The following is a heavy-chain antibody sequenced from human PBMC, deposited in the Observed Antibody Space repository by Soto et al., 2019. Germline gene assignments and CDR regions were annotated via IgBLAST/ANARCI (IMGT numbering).Heavy chain of an antibody. CDR2: ISGSGGGT. CDR3: ARDRSIVVVVAATSHAFDI. D-gene: IGHD2-15*01. J-gene: IGHJ3*02. V-gene: IGHV3-23*01. Sequence: GGSLRLSCAASGFTFSSYAMSWVRQAPGKGLEWVSAISGSGGGTYYADSVKGRFTISRDNSKNTLYLQMNSLRAEDTAVYYCARDRSIVVVVAATSHAFDIWGQGTMVTVS. CDR1: GFTFSSYA.